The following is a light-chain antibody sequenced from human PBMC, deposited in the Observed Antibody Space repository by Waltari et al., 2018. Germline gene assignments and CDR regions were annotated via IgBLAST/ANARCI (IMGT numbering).Light chain of an antibody. Sequence: DIVMTQTPLSLPVTPGEPASISCRSSQSLLHTDGYTYLVWYLQKPGQSPQLLIYGGSNRASGVPDRFSGSGSGTDFTLKISKVEAEDVGGYYGMQHKALPLTFGGGTKVEIK. V-gene: IGKV2-40*01. J-gene: IGKJ4*01. CDR3: MQHKALPLT. CDR2: GGS. CDR1: QSLLHTDGYTY.